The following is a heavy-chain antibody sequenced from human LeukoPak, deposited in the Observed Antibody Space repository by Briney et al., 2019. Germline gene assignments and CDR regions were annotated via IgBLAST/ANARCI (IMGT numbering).Heavy chain of an antibody. Sequence: PGGSLRLSCAASGFTVSSNYTSWVRQAPGKGLEWVSVIYSGGSTYYADSVKGRFTISRGNSKNTLYLQMNSLRAEDTAVYYCARSSGWPKDGAFDIWGQGTMVTVSS. CDR1: GFTVSSNY. V-gene: IGHV3-53*01. D-gene: IGHD6-19*01. CDR3: ARSSGWPKDGAFDI. CDR2: IYSGGST. J-gene: IGHJ3*02.